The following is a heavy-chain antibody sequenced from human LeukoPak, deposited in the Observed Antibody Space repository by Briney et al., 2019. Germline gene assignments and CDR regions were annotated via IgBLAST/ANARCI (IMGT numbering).Heavy chain of an antibody. CDR3: ARDLPYSNYRPPGHQPNWFDP. CDR1: GYTFTGYY. D-gene: IGHD4-11*01. V-gene: IGHV1-2*02. J-gene: IGHJ5*02. CDR2: INPNSGGT. Sequence: ASVKVSCKASGYTFTGYYMHWVRQAPGQGLEWMGWINPNSGGTNYAQKFRGRVTMTRDTSISTAYMELSRLRSDDTAVYYCARDLPYSNYRPPGHQPNWFDPWGQGTLVTVSS.